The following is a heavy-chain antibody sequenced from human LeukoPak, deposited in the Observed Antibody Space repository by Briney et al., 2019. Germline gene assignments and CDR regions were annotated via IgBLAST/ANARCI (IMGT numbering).Heavy chain of an antibody. D-gene: IGHD3-3*01. Sequence: GASVKVSCKVSGYTLTELSMHWVRQAPGKGLEWMGWMNPNSGNTGYAQKFQGRVTMTRDTSISTAYMELSRLRSDDTAVYYCARDGRVTIFGVVIYYYYYGMDVWGQGTTVTVSS. V-gene: IGHV1-2*02. CDR1: GYTLTELS. J-gene: IGHJ6*02. CDR2: MNPNSGNT. CDR3: ARDGRVTIFGVVIYYYYYGMDV.